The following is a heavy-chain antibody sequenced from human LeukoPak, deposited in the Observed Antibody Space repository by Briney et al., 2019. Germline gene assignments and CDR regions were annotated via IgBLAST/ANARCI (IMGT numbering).Heavy chain of an antibody. CDR2: IIHSGST. Sequence: SETLSLTCAVYGGSFSDYYWTWIRQTPGKGLEWIGEIIHSGSTNYKSSLESRVTLSVDTSKNHFSLKLSSVTAADTAVYYCARGIVLTGYASFDYWGQGTLVTVSS. J-gene: IGHJ4*02. CDR3: ARGIVLTGYASFDY. CDR1: GGSFSDYY. D-gene: IGHD2-8*01. V-gene: IGHV4-34*01.